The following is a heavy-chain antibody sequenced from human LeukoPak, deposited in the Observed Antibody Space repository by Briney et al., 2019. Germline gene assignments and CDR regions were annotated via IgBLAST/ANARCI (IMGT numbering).Heavy chain of an antibody. CDR2: IHATGST. J-gene: IGHJ3*02. CDR1: GGPLTNSY. D-gene: IGHD3-22*01. V-gene: IGHV4-4*07. Sequence: PSETLSLTCTVSGGPLTNSYWSWVRHSAGTGMEWIGRIHATGSTDYSPSLTSRVSMSLDMPTKQFSLTLSAVTAADTATYYCARILDRDIWGQGTLVTVS. CDR3: ARILDRDI.